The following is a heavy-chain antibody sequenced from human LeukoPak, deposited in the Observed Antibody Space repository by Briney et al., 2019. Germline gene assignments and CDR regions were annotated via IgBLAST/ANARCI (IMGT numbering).Heavy chain of an antibody. J-gene: IGHJ6*03. Sequence: SGPTLVKPTQPLTLTCTFSGFSLSTSGMCVSWIRQPPGKALEWLARIDWDDDKYYSTSLKTRLTISKDTSKNQVVLTMTNMDPVDTATYYCARMALNYYYMDVWGKGTTVTVSS. CDR3: ARMALNYYYMDV. CDR2: IDWDDDK. V-gene: IGHV2-70*11. D-gene: IGHD4/OR15-4a*01. CDR1: GFSLSTSGMC.